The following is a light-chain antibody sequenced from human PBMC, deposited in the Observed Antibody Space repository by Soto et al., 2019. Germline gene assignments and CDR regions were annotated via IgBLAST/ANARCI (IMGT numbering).Light chain of an antibody. Sequence: DIQMTPSPSPLSASVGDIVTITCRASQSISSWLAWYQQKPGKAPKLLIYDASSLESGVPSRFSGSGSGTEFTLTISSLQPDDFATYYCQQYNSYSVTFGQGTKVDIK. CDR1: QSISSW. J-gene: IGKJ1*01. V-gene: IGKV1-5*01. CDR2: DAS. CDR3: QQYNSYSVT.